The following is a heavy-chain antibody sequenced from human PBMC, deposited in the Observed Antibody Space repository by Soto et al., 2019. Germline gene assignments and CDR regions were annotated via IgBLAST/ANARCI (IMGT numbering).Heavy chain of an antibody. D-gene: IGHD6-13*01. V-gene: IGHV4-59*08. J-gene: IGHJ4*02. CDR3: ARQDDSSSWYSYFDY. CDR2: MYHSGNT. CDR1: GGSISSYY. Sequence: SETLSLTCTVSGGSISSYYWSWIRQPPGKGLEWIGYMYHSGNTNYNPSLKSRVTISLNMSKNQFSLKLSSVTAADTAVYYCARQDDSSSWYSYFDYWGQGTLVTVSS.